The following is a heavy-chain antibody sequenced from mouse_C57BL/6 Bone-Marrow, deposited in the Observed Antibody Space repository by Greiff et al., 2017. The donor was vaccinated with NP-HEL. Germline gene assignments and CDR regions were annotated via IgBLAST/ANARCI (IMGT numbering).Heavy chain of an antibody. CDR2: IYPGSGNT. V-gene: IGHV1-76*01. CDR1: GYTFTDYY. CDR3: ARSYGFAY. D-gene: IGHD1-1*01. Sequence: QVQLQQSGAELVRPGASVKLSCKASGYTFTDYYINWVKQRPGQGLEWIARIYPGSGNTYYTEKFKGKATLTAEKSSSTAYMQLSSLTSEDSAVYFCARSYGFAYWGKGTLVTVSA. J-gene: IGHJ3*01.